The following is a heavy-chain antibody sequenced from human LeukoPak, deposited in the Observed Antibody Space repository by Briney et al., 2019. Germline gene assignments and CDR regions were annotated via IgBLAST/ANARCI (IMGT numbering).Heavy chain of an antibody. Sequence: GGSLRLSCAASGFPVSSNYMSWVRQAPGKGLEWVSVIYSGGSTYYADSVKGRFTISRDNSRKTLYLQVSSLRAEDTAVYYCTITEYGSGSYADYWGQGTLVTVSS. CDR1: GFPVSSNY. D-gene: IGHD3-10*01. CDR3: TITEYGSGSYADY. CDR2: IYSGGST. V-gene: IGHV3-53*01. J-gene: IGHJ4*02.